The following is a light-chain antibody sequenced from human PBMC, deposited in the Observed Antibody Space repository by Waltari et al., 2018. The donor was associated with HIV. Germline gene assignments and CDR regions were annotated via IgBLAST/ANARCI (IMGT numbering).Light chain of an antibody. CDR3: NSYAGSNNWV. Sequence: QSVLTQPPSVSGAPGQRVTISCTGSSSNIGAGYDVHWYQQLPGTAPKLMIYEVNKRPSGVPDRFSGSKSANTASLTVSGLQADDEADYYCNSYAGSNNWVFGGGTKLTVL. CDR2: EVN. V-gene: IGLV1-40*01. CDR1: SSNIGAGYD. J-gene: IGLJ3*02.